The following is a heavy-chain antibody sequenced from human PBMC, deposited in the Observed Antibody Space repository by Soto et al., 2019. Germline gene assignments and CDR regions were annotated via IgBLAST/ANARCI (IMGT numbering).Heavy chain of an antibody. CDR1: GGSISSSNW. CDR3: ASLVGANFPQSEDDAFDI. V-gene: IGHV4-4*02. J-gene: IGHJ3*02. Sequence: QVQLQESGPGLVKPSGTLSLTCAVSGGSISSSNWWSWVRQPPGKGLEWMGEIYHSGSTNYNPSLKSRVTISVDKSKNQFSLKLSSVTAADTAVYNCASLVGANFPQSEDDAFDIWGQGTMVTVSS. CDR2: IYHSGST. D-gene: IGHD1-26*01.